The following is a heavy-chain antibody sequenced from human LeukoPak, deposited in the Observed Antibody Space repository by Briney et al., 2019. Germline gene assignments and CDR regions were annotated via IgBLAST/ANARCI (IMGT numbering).Heavy chain of an antibody. V-gene: IGHV3-20*04. CDR3: ARDQGPMIPIVYY. D-gene: IGHD5/OR15-5a*01. Sequence: PGGSLRLSCAASGFTFDDYGMSWVRQAPGKGLEWVSGINWNGGSTGYGDSVKGRFTISRDNAKNSLYLQMNSLRVEDTAFYFCARDQGPMIPIVYYWGQGTLVTVSS. CDR1: GFTFDDYG. CDR2: INWNGGST. J-gene: IGHJ4*02.